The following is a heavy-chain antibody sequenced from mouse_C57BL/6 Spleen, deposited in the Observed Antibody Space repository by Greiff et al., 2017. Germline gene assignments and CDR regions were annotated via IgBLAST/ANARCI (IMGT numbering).Heavy chain of an antibody. Sequence: QVQLQQSGPELVKPGASVKISCKASGYAFSSSWMNWVKQRPGKGLEWIGRIYPGDGDTNYNGKFKGKATLTADKSSSTAYMQLSSLTSEDSAVYFCAREDYGSSYGYCDVWGTGTTVTVSS. CDR3: AREDYGSSYGYCDV. V-gene: IGHV1-82*01. CDR1: GYAFSSSW. D-gene: IGHD1-1*01. CDR2: IYPGDGDT. J-gene: IGHJ1*03.